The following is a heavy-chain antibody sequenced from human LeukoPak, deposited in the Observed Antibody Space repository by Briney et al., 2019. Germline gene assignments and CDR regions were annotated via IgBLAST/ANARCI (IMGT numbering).Heavy chain of an antibody. CDR2: INHSGST. V-gene: IGHV4-34*01. Sequence: SETLSLTCAVYGGSFSGYYWSWIRQPPGKGLEWIGEINHSGSTNYNPSLKSRVTISVDASKNQFSLKLSSVTAADTAVYYCARDRIWSGYYTGRLYYYYMDVWGKGTTVTVSS. J-gene: IGHJ6*03. CDR3: ARDRIWSGYYTGRLYYYYMDV. D-gene: IGHD3-3*01. CDR1: GGSFSGYY.